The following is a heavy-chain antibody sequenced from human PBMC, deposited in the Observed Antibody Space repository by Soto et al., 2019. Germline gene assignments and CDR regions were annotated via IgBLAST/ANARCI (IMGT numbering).Heavy chain of an antibody. CDR2: ISYDGSNK. CDR3: ARVGYGDYGVDY. CDR1: GFTFSSYA. D-gene: IGHD4-17*01. J-gene: IGHJ4*02. Sequence: SLRLSCAASGFTFSSYAMHWVRQAPGKGLEWVAVISYDGSNKYYADSVKGRFTISRDNSKNTLYLQMNSLRAEDTAVYYCARVGYGDYGVDYWGQGTLVTVSS. V-gene: IGHV3-30-3*01.